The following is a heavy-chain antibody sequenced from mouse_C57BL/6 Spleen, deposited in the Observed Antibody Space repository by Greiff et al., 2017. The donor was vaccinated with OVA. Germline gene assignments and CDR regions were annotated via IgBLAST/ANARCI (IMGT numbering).Heavy chain of an antibody. V-gene: IGHV1-80*01. Sequence: QVQLQQSGAELVKPGASVKISCKASGYAFSSYWMNWVKQRPGKGLEWIGQIYPGDGDTNYNGKFKGTATLTADKSSSTAYMQLSSLTSEDAAVYFCARIYYYAMDYWGQGTSVTVSS. CDR1: GYAFSSYW. J-gene: IGHJ4*01. CDR2: IYPGDGDT. CDR3: ARIYYYAMDY.